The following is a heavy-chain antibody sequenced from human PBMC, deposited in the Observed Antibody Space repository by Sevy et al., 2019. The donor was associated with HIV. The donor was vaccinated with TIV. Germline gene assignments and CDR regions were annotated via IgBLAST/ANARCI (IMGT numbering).Heavy chain of an antibody. V-gene: IGHV3-73*01. J-gene: IGHJ4*02. D-gene: IGHD2-8*01. Sequence: GGSLRLSCAASGFTFSGSAMHWVRQASGKGLEWVGRIRSKANSYATAYAASVKGRFTISRDDSKNTAYLQMNSLKTEDTDVYYCTRHQRDCTNGVCYPFDYWGQGTLVTVSS. CDR2: IRSKANSYAT. CDR3: TRHQRDCTNGVCYPFDY. CDR1: GFTFSGSA.